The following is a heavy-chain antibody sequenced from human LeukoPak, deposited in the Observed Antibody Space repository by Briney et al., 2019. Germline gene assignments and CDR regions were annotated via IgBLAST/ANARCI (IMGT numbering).Heavy chain of an antibody. J-gene: IGHJ4*02. CDR1: GGSFSGYY. Sequence: PSETLSLTCAVYGGSFSGYYWSWIRQPPGKGLEWIGEINHSGSTNYNPSLKSRVTISVNTSKNQFSLKLSSVTAADTAVYYCARGRITGWWQGDLKPYYFDYWGQGTLVTVSS. CDR3: ARGRITGWWQGDLKPYYFDY. D-gene: IGHD1-14*01. CDR2: INHSGST. V-gene: IGHV4-34*01.